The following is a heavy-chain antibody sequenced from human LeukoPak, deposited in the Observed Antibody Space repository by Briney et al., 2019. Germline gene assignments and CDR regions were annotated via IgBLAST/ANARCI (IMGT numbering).Heavy chain of an antibody. V-gene: IGHV4-34*01. J-gene: IGHJ4*02. CDR3: ARHNRDGYPFDY. Sequence: PSETLSLTCAVYGGSFSGYYWSWIRQPPGKGLEWIGEINHSGSTNYNPSLKSRVTISVDTSKNQFSLKLSSVTAADTAVYYCARHNRDGYPFDYWGQGTLVTVSS. CDR1: GGSFSGYY. D-gene: IGHD5-24*01. CDR2: INHSGST.